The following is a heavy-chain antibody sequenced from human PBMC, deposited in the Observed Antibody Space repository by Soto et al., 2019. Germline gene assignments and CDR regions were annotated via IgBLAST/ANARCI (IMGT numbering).Heavy chain of an antibody. CDR2: ISAYNGNT. V-gene: IGHV1-18*01. D-gene: IGHD3-3*01. CDR1: GYTFTSYG. CDR3: ARVPKSGFLEWLHWFDP. J-gene: IGHJ5*02. Sequence: QVQLVQSGAEVKTPGASVKVSCKASGYTFTSYGISWVRQAPGQGLEWMGWISAYNGNTNYAQKLQGRVTMTTDTSTSTAYMELRSLRSDDTAVYYCARVPKSGFLEWLHWFDPWGQGTLVTVSS.